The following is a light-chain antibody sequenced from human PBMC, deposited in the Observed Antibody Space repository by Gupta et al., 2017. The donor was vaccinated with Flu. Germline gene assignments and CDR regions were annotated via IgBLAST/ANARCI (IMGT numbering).Light chain of an antibody. CDR1: QSVSSN. J-gene: IGKJ1*01. Sequence: EIVMTQSAATLSVSPGERATLSCRASQSVSSNLAWYQQKPGQAPRLLIYGASTRATGIPARFSGSGSGTEFTLTISSLQSEDFAVYYCQQYNNWPPKTFGQGTXVEIK. CDR2: GAS. CDR3: QQYNNWPPKT. V-gene: IGKV3-15*01.